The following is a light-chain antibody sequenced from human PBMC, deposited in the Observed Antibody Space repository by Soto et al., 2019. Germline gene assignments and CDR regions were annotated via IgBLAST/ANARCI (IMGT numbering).Light chain of an antibody. Sequence: SDVGGYNYVSWYQQHPGEAPKLMIYEVNKRPSGVPDRFSGSKSGNTASLTVSGLQAEDEADYYCSSYAGSSNVFGTGTKVTVL. CDR2: EVN. J-gene: IGLJ1*01. V-gene: IGLV2-8*01. CDR3: SSYAGSSNV. CDR1: SDVGGYNY.